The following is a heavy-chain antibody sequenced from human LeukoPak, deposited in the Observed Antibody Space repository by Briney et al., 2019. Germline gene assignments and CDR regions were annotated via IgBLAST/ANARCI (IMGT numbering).Heavy chain of an antibody. CDR2: INHSGST. J-gene: IGHJ5*02. D-gene: IGHD2-21*02. CDR1: GGSFSGYY. Sequence: QSSETLSLTCAVYGGSFSGYYWSWIRQPPGKGLEWIGEINHSGSTNYNPSLKSRVTISVDTSKNQFSLKLSSVTAADTAVYYCASGPGCGGDCYQYNWFDPWGQGTLVTVSS. V-gene: IGHV4-34*01. CDR3: ASGPGCGGDCYQYNWFDP.